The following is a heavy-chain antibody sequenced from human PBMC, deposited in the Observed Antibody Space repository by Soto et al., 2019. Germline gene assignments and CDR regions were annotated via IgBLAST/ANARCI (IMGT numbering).Heavy chain of an antibody. CDR2: ISSSGSTI. D-gene: IGHD2-2*01. CDR3: ATPSVYGSRDGYKSPNSA. CDR1: GFTFSDYY. J-gene: IGHJ5*02. V-gene: IGHV3-11*01. Sequence: GGSLRLSCAASGFTFSDYYMSWIRQAPGKGLEWVSYISSSGSTIYYADSVKGRFTISRDNAKNSLYLQMNSLRAEDTAVYYCATPSVYGSRDGYKSPNSAWGQGTLVTVSS.